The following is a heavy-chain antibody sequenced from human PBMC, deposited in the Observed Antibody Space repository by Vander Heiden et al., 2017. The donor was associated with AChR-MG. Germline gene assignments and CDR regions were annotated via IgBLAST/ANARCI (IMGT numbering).Heavy chain of an antibody. Sequence: QVQLVQSGAEVKKPGSSVKFSCKASGGTFSSYAISWVRQAPGQGLEWMGGIIPIFGTANYAQKFQGRVTITADKSTSTAYMELSSLRSEDTAVYYCARTRAGYSSGWYYDYMDVWGKGTTVTVSS. CDR1: GGTFSSYA. V-gene: IGHV1-69*06. CDR2: IIPIFGTA. D-gene: IGHD6-19*01. CDR3: ARTRAGYSSGWYYDYMDV. J-gene: IGHJ6*03.